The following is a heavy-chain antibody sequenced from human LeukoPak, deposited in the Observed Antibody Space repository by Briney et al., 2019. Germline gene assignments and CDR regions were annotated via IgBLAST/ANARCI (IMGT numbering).Heavy chain of an antibody. D-gene: IGHD3-22*01. CDR1: GGSFSGYY. CDR3: ARGSSFYDSTGYSDF. CDR2: IHHSGRT. V-gene: IGHV4-34*01. J-gene: IGHJ4*02. Sequence: PSETLSLTCAVYGGSFSGYYWSWIRQPPGKGLEWIGEIHHSGRTNYNPSLKSRVTISVDTSKNQFSLDMNSVTAADSAVYYCARGSSFYDSTGYSDFWGQGTLVTVSS.